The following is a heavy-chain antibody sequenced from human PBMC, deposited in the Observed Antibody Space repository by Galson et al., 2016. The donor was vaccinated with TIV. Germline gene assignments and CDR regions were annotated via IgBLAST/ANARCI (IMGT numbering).Heavy chain of an antibody. CDR1: GGTLNNYG. D-gene: IGHD3-10*01. CDR2: IIPIFGTA. V-gene: IGHV1-69*05. Sequence: SVKVSCKASGGTLNNYGISWVRQAPGQGLEWMGGIIPIFGTAKCAQKFQGRVTITRDESTSTAYMELSGLGAEDTAVYYCARVKDWFGSGSYYNVFDYWGQGTLVTVSS. J-gene: IGHJ4*02. CDR3: ARVKDWFGSGSYYNVFDY.